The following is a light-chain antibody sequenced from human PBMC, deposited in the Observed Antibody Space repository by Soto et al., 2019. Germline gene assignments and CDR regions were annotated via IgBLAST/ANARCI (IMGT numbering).Light chain of an antibody. V-gene: IGKV3-20*01. J-gene: IGKJ4*01. Sequence: EIALTQSPATLSVSPGDRASISCLASQSVSTNLAWYQQKPAQAPRLLIYGASSRATGIPDRFSGGGSGTDFTLTISRLEPEDFAVYYCQQFSSYPLTFGGGTKVDIK. CDR3: QQFSSYPLT. CDR2: GAS. CDR1: QSVSTN.